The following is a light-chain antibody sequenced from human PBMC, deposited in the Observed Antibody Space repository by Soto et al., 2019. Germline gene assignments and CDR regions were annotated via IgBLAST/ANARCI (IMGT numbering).Light chain of an antibody. CDR2: EVS. CDR1: SSDVGAYNY. J-gene: IGLJ2*01. CDR3: NSFAGSNRKI. V-gene: IGLV2-8*01. Sequence: QSALTQPPSASGSPGQSVTISCTGTSSDVGAYNYVSWYQQYPGKAPKLMIYEVSKRPSGVPDRFSGSKSGNTASLTVSGLQAEDEADYYCNSFAGSNRKIFGGGTKVTVL.